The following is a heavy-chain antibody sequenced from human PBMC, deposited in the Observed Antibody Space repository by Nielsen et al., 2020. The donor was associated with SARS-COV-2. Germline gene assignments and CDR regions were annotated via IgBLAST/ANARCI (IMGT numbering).Heavy chain of an antibody. D-gene: IGHD4-17*01. CDR1: GYTFRSYA. CDR3: ARHGDSFLGGLDI. CDR2: ISSNSGNT. J-gene: IGHJ3*02. V-gene: IGHV1-18*01. Sequence: ASVKVSCKTSGYTFRSYAINWVRQAPGQGLEWMGWISSNSGNTNYAQNLQGRLTMTADTSTATVYMELMSLRSDDTAVYYCARHGDSFLGGLDIWGQGTMVTVSS.